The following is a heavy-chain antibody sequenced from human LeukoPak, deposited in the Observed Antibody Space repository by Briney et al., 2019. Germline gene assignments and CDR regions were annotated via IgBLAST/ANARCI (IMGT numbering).Heavy chain of an antibody. V-gene: IGHV4-34*01. Sequence: PSETLSLTCAVYGGSFSGYYWSWIRQPPGKGLEWIGEINHSGSTNYNPSLKSRVTISVDTSKNQFSLKLSSVTAADTAVYYCARLYGELTVRKRFDPWGQGTLVTVSS. CDR3: ARLYGELTVRKRFDP. D-gene: IGHD3-10*01. J-gene: IGHJ5*02. CDR2: INHSGST. CDR1: GGSFSGYY.